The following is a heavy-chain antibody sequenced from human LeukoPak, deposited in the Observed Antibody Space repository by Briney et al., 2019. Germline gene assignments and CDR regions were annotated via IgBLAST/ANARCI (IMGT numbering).Heavy chain of an antibody. CDR1: GFTFSNYV. CDR3: ARGYNYYYGMDV. CDR2: INHNAETI. J-gene: IGHJ6*02. V-gene: IGHV3-48*01. D-gene: IGHD3-16*02. Sequence: GGSLRLSCAASGFTFSNYVMSWVRQAPGKGLEWVSYINHNAETIFYSDFVKGRFTITRENAKNSLYLQMNSLRAEDTAVYYCARGYNYYYGMDVWGQGTTVTVSS.